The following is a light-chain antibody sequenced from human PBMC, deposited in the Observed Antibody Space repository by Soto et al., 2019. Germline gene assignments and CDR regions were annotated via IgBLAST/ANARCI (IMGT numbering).Light chain of an antibody. CDR1: KIGSKI. CDR3: QVWASTAEFFV. CDR2: DAT. J-gene: IGLJ1*01. Sequence: SYELTRPPSVSVAPGQTATVTCGGDKIGSKIVHWYKQRPGQAPVAVVFDATDRPSGIPDRFSASRSGDTATLTISRVDAGDEADYCCQVWASTAEFFVFGSGTKVTVL. V-gene: IGLV3-21*02.